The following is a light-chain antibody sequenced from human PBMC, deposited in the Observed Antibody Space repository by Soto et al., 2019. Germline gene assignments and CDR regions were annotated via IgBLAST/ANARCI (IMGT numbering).Light chain of an antibody. Sequence: QSVLTQPASVSGSPGQSITISCTGTSSDVGGYNYVSWYQQHPGKAPKLLIYDVRSRPSGVSNRFSGSKSGNTASLTISGLQAEDEADYYCSSLASRTTYVFGTGTKVTVL. V-gene: IGLV2-14*03. CDR3: SSLASRTTYV. CDR1: SSDVGGYNY. J-gene: IGLJ1*01. CDR2: DVR.